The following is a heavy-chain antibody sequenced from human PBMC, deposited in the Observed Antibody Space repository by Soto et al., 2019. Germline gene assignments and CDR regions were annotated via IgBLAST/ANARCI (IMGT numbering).Heavy chain of an antibody. D-gene: IGHD3-22*01. Sequence: GGSLRLSCAASGFTFSHYWIHWVRQAPGKGLMWVSRINIDGSTTTYADSVKGRFTISRDNAKNTVYLQMNSLRAEDTALYYCARGRLYYYASGDYWGQGTLVTVSS. V-gene: IGHV3-74*01. CDR2: INIDGSTT. CDR1: GFTFSHYW. J-gene: IGHJ4*02. CDR3: ARGRLYYYASGDY.